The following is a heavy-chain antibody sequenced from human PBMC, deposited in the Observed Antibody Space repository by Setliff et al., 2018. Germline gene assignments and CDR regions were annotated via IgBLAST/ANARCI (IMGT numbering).Heavy chain of an antibody. CDR3: ARLGSARYDSSGYYPDNWFDP. CDR2: IYYSGST. V-gene: IGHV4-39*01. Sequence: LSLTCTVSGGSISSSSYYWGWIRQPPGKGLEWIGSIYYSGSTYYNPSLKSRVTISVDTSKNQFSLRLSSVTAADTAVYYCARLGSARYDSSGYYPDNWFDPWGQGTLVTVSS. D-gene: IGHD3-22*01. J-gene: IGHJ5*02. CDR1: GGSISSSSYY.